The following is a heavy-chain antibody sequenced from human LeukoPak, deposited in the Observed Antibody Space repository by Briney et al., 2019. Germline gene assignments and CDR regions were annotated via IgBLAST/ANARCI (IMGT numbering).Heavy chain of an antibody. CDR3: ARDVSGTYSYCYYMDV. Sequence: ASVKVSCKASGYTFTGYYLHWVRQAPGQGLEWMGWINPNSGGTNYAQKFQGRVTMTRDTSISTAYMELSRLRSDDTAVYYCARDVSGTYSYCYYMDVWGKGTTVTVSS. D-gene: IGHD1-26*01. J-gene: IGHJ6*03. CDR1: GYTFTGYY. CDR2: INPNSGGT. V-gene: IGHV1-2*02.